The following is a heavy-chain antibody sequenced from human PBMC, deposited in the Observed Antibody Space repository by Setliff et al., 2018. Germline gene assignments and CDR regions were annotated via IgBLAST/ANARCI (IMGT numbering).Heavy chain of an antibody. J-gene: IGHJ6*03. CDR2: INTNTGNP. CDR3: ARASRFGTIKYRGDYYMDV. Sequence: ASVKVSCKASGYTFTTYTISWMRQAPGQGLEWMGWINTNTGNPSYAQGFTGRFVFSLDTSVSTAYLQISSLKAEDTALYYCARASRFGTIKYRGDYYMDVWGKGTTVTVSS. CDR1: GYTFTTYT. V-gene: IGHV7-4-1*02. D-gene: IGHD3-10*01.